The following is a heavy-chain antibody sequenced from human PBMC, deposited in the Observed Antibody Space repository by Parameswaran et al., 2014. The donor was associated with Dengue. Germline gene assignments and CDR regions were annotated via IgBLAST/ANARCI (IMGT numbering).Heavy chain of an antibody. J-gene: IGHJ5*02. V-gene: IGHV5-51*01. Sequence: VRQMPGKGLEWMGIIYPGDSDTRYSPSFQGQVTISADKSISTAYLQWSSLKASDTAMYYCARGGHGSGIYSPFDPWGQGTLVTVSS. D-gene: IGHD3-10*01. CDR2: IYPGDSDT. CDR3: ARGGHGSGIYSPFDP.